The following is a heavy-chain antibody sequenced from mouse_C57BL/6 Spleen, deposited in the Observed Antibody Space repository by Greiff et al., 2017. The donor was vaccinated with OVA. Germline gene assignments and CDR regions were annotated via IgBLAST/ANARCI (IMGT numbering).Heavy chain of an antibody. V-gene: IGHV1-69*01. CDR3: ARMGNSYAMDY. CDR1: GYTFTSYW. Sequence: QVQLKQPGAELVMPGASVKLSCKASGYTFTSYWMHWVKQRPGQGLEWIGEIDPSDSYTNYNQKFKGKSTLTVDKSSSTAYMQLSSLTSEDSAVYYCARMGNSYAMDYWGQGTSVTVSS. CDR2: IDPSDSYT. J-gene: IGHJ4*01. D-gene: IGHD2-1*01.